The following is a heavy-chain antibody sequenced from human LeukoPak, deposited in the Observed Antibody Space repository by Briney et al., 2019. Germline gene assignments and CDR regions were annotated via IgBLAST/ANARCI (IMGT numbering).Heavy chain of an antibody. CDR3: AREVNVAAPGTDDAFDI. D-gene: IGHD6-13*01. V-gene: IGHV4-39*07. Sequence: SETLSLTCSVSGGSISSSGYYCAWIRQPPGKGLEWIGSIYYSGGTYYNPSLKSRDTISVDRSKNQFSLNLSSVTAADTAIYYCAREVNVAAPGTDDAFDIWGQGTMVTVSS. J-gene: IGHJ3*02. CDR2: IYYSGGT. CDR1: GGSISSSGYY.